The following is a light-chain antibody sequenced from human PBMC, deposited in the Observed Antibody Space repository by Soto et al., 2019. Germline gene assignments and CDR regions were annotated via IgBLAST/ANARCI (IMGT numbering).Light chain of an antibody. CDR3: QKYSSVPV. V-gene: IGKV1-27*01. CDR2: AAS. CDR1: QDIRNF. J-gene: IGKJ3*01. Sequence: DIQMTQSPTSLSASVGDRVTITCRASQDIRNFVAWYQQKPGKAPKLLIYAASTLQSGVPSRFTGSGSGTDFTLTINGLQPEDDATYSCQKYSSVPVFGPGTKVEIK.